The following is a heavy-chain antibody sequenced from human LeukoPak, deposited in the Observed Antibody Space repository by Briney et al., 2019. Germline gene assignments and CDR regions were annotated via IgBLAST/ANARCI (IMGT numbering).Heavy chain of an antibody. CDR3: ARGRYCTSTSCSHFDY. D-gene: IGHD2-2*01. CDR1: GYFFTSYL. Sequence: GESLKISCKDSGYFFTSYLIGWVRQMPGKGLEWMGIIYPGDSDTRYSPSFQGQVTISGDRPISTAYLQWSSLKASDTAMYYCARGRYCTSTSCSHFDYWGQGTLVTVSS. V-gene: IGHV5-51*01. CDR2: IYPGDSDT. J-gene: IGHJ4*02.